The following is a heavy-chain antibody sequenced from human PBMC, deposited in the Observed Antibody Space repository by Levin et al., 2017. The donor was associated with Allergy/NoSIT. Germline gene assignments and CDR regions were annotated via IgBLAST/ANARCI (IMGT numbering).Heavy chain of an antibody. CDR2: IYYSGST. CDR1: GGSISSYY. V-gene: IGHV4-59*01. Sequence: SETLSLTCTVSGGSISSYYWSWIRQPPGKGLEWIGYIYYSGSTNYNPSLKSRVTISVDTSKNQFSLKLSSVTAADTAVYYCARAPPGGASYDYYGMDVWGQGTTVTVSS. J-gene: IGHJ6*02. CDR3: ARAPPGGASYDYYGMDV. D-gene: IGHD3-16*01.